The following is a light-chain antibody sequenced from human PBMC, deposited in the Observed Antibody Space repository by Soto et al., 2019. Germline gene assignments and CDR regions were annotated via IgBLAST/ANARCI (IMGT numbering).Light chain of an antibody. CDR3: CSFAGSFTSYV. CDR2: DVN. J-gene: IGLJ1*01. V-gene: IGLV2-11*01. CDR1: SNDIGGYDS. Sequence: QSALTQPASMSGSPGQSITISCTGTSNDIGGYDSVSWYQQSPGKVPRLIIYDVNKRPSGVPGRFSGSKSGNTASLTISGLQAEDAADYYCCSFAGSFTSYVFGTGTKLTVL.